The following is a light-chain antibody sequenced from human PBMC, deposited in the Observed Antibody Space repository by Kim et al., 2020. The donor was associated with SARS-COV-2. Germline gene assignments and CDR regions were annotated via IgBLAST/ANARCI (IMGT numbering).Light chain of an antibody. J-gene: IGKJ4*01. CDR1: HSATTN. CDR2: GAS. V-gene: IGKV3D-15*01. Sequence: EIVMTQSPATLSVSPGEGATLSCRASHSATTNLAWYQQKPGQAPRLLIYGASIRASGITARFSGSGSGTDFTLTISSLQSEDSSVYYCQEYNNWPTLSFGGGTKVDIK. CDR3: QEYNNWPTLS.